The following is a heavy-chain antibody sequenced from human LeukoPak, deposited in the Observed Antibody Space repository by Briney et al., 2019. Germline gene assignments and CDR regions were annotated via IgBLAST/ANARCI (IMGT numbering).Heavy chain of an antibody. CDR1: GFRFTSFG. D-gene: IGHD4-11*01. CDR3: ARASDYSGNGNGDWFDP. CDR2: ISTYIGVT. J-gene: IGHJ5*02. V-gene: IGHV1-18*04. Sequence: ASVNVSCKASGFRFTSFGVSWVRQAPGQGREWMGWISTYIGVTHYAEKFEDRVTMTIDTSTTTAYMELRSLRYDDTAVYYCARASDYSGNGNGDWFDPWGQGTVVTVSS.